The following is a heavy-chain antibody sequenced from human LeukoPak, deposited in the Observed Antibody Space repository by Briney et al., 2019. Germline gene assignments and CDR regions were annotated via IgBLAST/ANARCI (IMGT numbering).Heavy chain of an antibody. CDR2: VYSGST. J-gene: IGHJ6*03. D-gene: IGHD1-26*01. CDR1: RFNVSSNY. V-gene: IGHV3-53*01. Sequence: GGSLRLSCAASRFNVSSNYMSWGRQAPGKGLEWVSVVYSGSTYYAYSVKGRFTNSRDNSKNTLYFQMNSLRAATTAVYYCAAKYSGTYLRYYYMDVWGKGTTVTVSS. CDR3: AAKYSGTYLRYYYMDV.